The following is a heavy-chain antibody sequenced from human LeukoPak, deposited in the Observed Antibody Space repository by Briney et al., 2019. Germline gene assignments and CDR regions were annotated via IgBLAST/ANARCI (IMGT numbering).Heavy chain of an antibody. CDR2: IYHSGST. CDR1: GGSISSSNW. V-gene: IGHV4-4*02. J-gene: IGHJ4*02. Sequence: SETLSLTCAVSGGSISSSNWWSWVRQPPGKGLEWIGEIYHSGSTNYNPSLKSRVTISVDKSNNQFSLKLSSVTAADTAVYYCARYSYGLLAFDYWGQGTLVTVSS. D-gene: IGHD5-18*01. CDR3: ARYSYGLLAFDY.